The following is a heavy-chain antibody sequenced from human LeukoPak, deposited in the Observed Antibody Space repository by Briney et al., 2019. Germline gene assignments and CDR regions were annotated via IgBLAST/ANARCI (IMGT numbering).Heavy chain of an antibody. J-gene: IGHJ6*02. D-gene: IGHD6-13*01. Sequence: PSETLSLTCTASGGSISSYYWSWIRQPPGKGLEWIGDIYYSGSTNYNPSLKSRVTISVDTSKNQFSLKLSSVTAADTAVYYCARDPIAAAGQRVSHYYYGMDVWGQGTTVTVSS. V-gene: IGHV4-59*01. CDR1: GGSISSYY. CDR2: IYYSGST. CDR3: ARDPIAAAGQRVSHYYYGMDV.